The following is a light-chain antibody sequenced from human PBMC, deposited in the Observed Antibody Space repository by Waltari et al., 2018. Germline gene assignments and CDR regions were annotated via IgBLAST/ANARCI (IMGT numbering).Light chain of an antibody. CDR2: EGS. Sequence: QSALTQPASVSGSPGQSLTISCTGTSSAVGRYNLVSWYHKHPGKAPKLMIYEGSKRPSGVSNRFSGSKSGNTASLTISGLQAEDEADYYCCSYAGSSTYVFGGGTKLTVL. J-gene: IGLJ2*01. CDR1: SSAVGRYNL. CDR3: CSYAGSSTYV. V-gene: IGLV2-23*01.